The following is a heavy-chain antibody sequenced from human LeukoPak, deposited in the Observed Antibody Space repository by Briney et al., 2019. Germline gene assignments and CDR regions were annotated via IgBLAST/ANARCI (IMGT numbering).Heavy chain of an antibody. CDR3: ATSADSSGND. D-gene: IGHD3-22*01. Sequence: GGSLRLSCATSGFSFSNAWMNWVRQAPGKGLEWVANIKGDGSYKYYVDSVKGRFTISRDNAKSSVYLQMNTLRAEDTAVYYCATSADSSGNDWGQGTLVTVSS. CDR1: GFSFSNAW. V-gene: IGHV3-7*03. CDR2: IKGDGSYK. J-gene: IGHJ4*02.